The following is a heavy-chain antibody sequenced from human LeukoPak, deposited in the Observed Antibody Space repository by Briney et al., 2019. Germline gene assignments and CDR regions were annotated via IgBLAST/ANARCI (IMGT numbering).Heavy chain of an antibody. CDR1: GYTFIYLY. CDR3: ARDRAVAADY. CDR2: INPKTGDT. J-gene: IGHJ4*02. Sequence: ASVKVSCKTSGYTFIYLYKHWVRQAPGHGLEWLGRINPKTGDTIYAQKFRGRVTMTGDTSISTAYMELSRLGFDDTAVYYCARDRAVAADYWGQGTLVTVSS. D-gene: IGHD6-19*01. V-gene: IGHV1-2*06.